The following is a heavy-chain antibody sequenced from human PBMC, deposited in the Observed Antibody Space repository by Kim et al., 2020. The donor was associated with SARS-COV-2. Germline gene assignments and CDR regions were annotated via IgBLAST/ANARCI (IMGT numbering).Heavy chain of an antibody. J-gene: IGHJ4*02. CDR1: GFTFSNAW. D-gene: IGHD5-18*01. Sequence: GGSLRLSCAASGFTFSNAWMSWVRQAPGKGLEWVGRIKSKTDGGTTDYAAPVKGRFTISRDDSKNTLYLQMNSLKTEDTAVYYCTTTEGYSYGYEKDWGQGTLVTVSS. V-gene: IGHV3-15*01. CDR3: TTTEGYSYGYEKD. CDR2: IKSKTDGGTT.